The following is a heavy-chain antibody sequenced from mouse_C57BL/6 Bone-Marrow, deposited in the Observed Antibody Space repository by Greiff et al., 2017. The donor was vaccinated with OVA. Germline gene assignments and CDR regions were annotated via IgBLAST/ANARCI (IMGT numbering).Heavy chain of an antibody. CDR3: ARSDGYQYYYAMDY. CDR2: IRNKANGYTT. V-gene: IGHV7-3*01. J-gene: IGHJ4*01. CDR1: GFTFTDYY. Sequence: EVKLMESGGGLVQPGGSLSLSCAASGFTFTDYYMSWVRQPPGKALEWLGFIRNKANGYTTEYSASVKGRFTISRDNSQSILYLQRNALRAEDSATYYCARSDGYQYYYAMDYWGQGTSVTVSS. D-gene: IGHD2-3*01.